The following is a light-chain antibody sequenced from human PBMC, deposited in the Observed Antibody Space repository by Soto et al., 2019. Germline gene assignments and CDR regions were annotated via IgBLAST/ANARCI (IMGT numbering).Light chain of an antibody. CDR2: KVS. CDR1: QSLVYSDGNAY. Sequence: DVVMTQSPLSLPVTLGQPASISCRSSQSLVYSDGNAYLNWFHQRPGQSPRLLIYKVSYRDSGVLDRISGSGSGGDFTLKISRVEAEDVVVFYCMQGTQWPPYTFGQGTKMEIK. V-gene: IGKV2-30*01. CDR3: MQGTQWPPYT. J-gene: IGKJ2*01.